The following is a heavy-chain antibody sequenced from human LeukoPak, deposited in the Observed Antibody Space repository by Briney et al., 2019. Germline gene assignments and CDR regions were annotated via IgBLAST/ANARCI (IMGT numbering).Heavy chain of an antibody. V-gene: IGHV3-23*01. CDR2: ISSSGDST. CDR3: AKVPPFKGNHHFDY. CDR1: GFTFSSCA. D-gene: IGHD1-14*01. Sequence: GGSLRLSCAASGFTFSSCAMSWVRQAPGKGLEWVSTISSSGDSTYFADSVKGRFAISRDNSKNTVSLQMNSLGAEDTALYYCAKVPPFKGNHHFDYWGQGTLVTVPS. J-gene: IGHJ4*02.